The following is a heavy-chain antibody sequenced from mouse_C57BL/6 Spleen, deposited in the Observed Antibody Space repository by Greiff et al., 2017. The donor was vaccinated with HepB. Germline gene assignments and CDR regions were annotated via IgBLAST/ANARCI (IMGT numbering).Heavy chain of an antibody. J-gene: IGHJ3*02. V-gene: IGHV1-52*01. CDR2: IDPSDSET. D-gene: IGHD3-2*02. CDR3: ARKGSGPLGY. Sequence: QVQLQQPGAELVRPGSSVKLSCKASGYTFTSYWMHWVKQRPIQGLEWIGNIDPSDSETHYNLKFKDKATLTVDKSSSTAYMQLSSLTSEDSAVYYCARKGSGPLGYWGQGTLVTVSA. CDR1: GYTFTSYW.